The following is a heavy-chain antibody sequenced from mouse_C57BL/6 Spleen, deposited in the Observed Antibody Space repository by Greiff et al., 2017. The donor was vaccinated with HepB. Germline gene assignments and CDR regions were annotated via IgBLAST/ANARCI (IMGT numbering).Heavy chain of an antibody. D-gene: IGHD2-4*01. CDR2: IDPETGGT. CDR3: TRWRIYYDYGAY. CDR1: GYTFTGYE. Sequence: QVQLQQSGAELVRPGASVTLSCKASGYTFTGYEMHWVKQTPVHGLEWIGAIDPETGGTAYNQKFKGKAILTADKSSSTAYMELRSLTSEDSAVYYCTRWRIYYDYGAYWGQGTLVTVSA. V-gene: IGHV1-15*01. J-gene: IGHJ3*01.